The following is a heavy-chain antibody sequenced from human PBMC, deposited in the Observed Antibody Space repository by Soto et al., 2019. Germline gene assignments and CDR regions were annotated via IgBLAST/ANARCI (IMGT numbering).Heavy chain of an antibody. V-gene: IGHV1-69*18. Sequence: QVQLVQSGAEMKKPGCSVKVSCKASGGTFSSFTISWVRQAPGQGLEWMARMIPIDGTANYAQKFQGRVTITGDASTTTANMKLSSLRDEDTAVYDCAKDRGAYWDSYCSYARDVWGQVDTGAVSS. D-gene: IGHD2-21*01. J-gene: IGHJ6*02. CDR2: MIPIDGTA. CDR1: GGTFSSFT. CDR3: AKDRGAYWDSYCSYARDV.